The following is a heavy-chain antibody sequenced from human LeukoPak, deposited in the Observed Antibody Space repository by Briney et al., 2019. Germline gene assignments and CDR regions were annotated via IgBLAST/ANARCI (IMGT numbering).Heavy chain of an antibody. V-gene: IGHV3-7*01. D-gene: IGHD3-3*01. Sequence: GGSLRLSCAASGFTFSSYWMSWVRQAPGKGLEWMANIKQDGSEKYYVDSVKGRFTISRDNAKNSLYLQMNSLRAEDTAVYYCARGRYYDFWSGHDYWGQGTLVTVSS. CDR3: ARGRYYDFWSGHDY. J-gene: IGHJ4*02. CDR1: GFTFSSYW. CDR2: IKQDGSEK.